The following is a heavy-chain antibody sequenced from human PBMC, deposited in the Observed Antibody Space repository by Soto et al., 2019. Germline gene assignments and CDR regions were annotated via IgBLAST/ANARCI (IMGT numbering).Heavy chain of an antibody. Sequence: EVHLLESGGGLVQPGGSLTLSCAASGFTFSSYAMNWVRQAPGKGLEWVSTISGNGGTTYYADSVKGRFTISRDNSKNTLFLQTNGLRADDTAVYFCASPIAVAATRGNYFDYWGQGSLVTVSS. CDR1: GFTFSSYA. CDR3: ASPIAVAATRGNYFDY. J-gene: IGHJ4*02. D-gene: IGHD6-19*01. CDR2: ISGNGGTT. V-gene: IGHV3-23*01.